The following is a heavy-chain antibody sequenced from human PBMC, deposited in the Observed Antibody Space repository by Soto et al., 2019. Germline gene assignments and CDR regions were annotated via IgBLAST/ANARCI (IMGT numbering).Heavy chain of an antibody. Sequence: VGSLRLSCAASGFTFSSYWMSWVRQAPGKGLEWVANIKQDETEKYYVDSVKGRFTISRDNAKNSLYLQTNSLRAEDTAVYYCARLVSAAANDYWGQGTLVTVSS. D-gene: IGHD1-26*01. V-gene: IGHV3-7*04. CDR3: ARLVSAAANDY. J-gene: IGHJ4*02. CDR1: GFTFSSYW. CDR2: IKQDETEK.